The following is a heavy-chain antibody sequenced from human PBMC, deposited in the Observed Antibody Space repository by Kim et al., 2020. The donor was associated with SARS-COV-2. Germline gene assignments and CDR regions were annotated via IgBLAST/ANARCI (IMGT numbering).Heavy chain of an antibody. V-gene: IGHV3-48*03. CDR2: GTTI. CDR3: ARERGGYDY. J-gene: IGHJ4*02. D-gene: IGHD1-26*01. Sequence: GTTIYYADSVRGRFTLSRDNGKNSLFLQMSSLSAEDTAVYYCARERGGYDYWGKGTLVTVSS.